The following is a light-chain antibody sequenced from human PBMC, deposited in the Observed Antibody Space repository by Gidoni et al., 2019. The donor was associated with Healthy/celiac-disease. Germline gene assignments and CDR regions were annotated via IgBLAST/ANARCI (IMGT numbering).Light chain of an antibody. CDR3: QVWDSSSDLVV. Sequence: SYVLTQPPSVSVAPGQTARITCGGNNIGSKSVHWYQQKPGQAPALVVYDDSDRPSGIPERFSGSNSGNTATLTISRVEAGDEADYYCQVWDSSSDLVVFGGGTKLTVL. V-gene: IGLV3-21*02. J-gene: IGLJ2*01. CDR1: NIGSKS. CDR2: DDS.